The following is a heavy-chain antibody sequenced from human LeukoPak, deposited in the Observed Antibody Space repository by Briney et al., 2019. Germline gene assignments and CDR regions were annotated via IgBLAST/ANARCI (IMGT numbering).Heavy chain of an antibody. CDR1: GFTFDDYA. V-gene: IGHV3-9*01. Sequence: GGSLRLSCTVSGFTFDDYAMHWVRHTPGKGLEWVAGITWNRDNIGYGDSVKGRFTISRNNAKNTLYLQMNSLRAEDTAVYYCARAFTEMVTGYYMDVWGKGTTVTVSS. CDR3: ARAFTEMVTGYYMDV. CDR2: ITWNRDNI. D-gene: IGHD5-18*01. J-gene: IGHJ6*03.